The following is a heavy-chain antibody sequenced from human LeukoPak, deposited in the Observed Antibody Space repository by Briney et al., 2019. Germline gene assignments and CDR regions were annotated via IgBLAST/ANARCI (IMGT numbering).Heavy chain of an antibody. CDR2: MNPNSGNT. D-gene: IGHD6-13*01. V-gene: IGHV1-8*02. CDR1: GYTFSSHD. J-gene: IGHJ5*02. Sequence: GASVKVSCKASGYTFSSHDINWVRQATGQGLEWMGWMNPNSGNTGYAQKFQGRVTMTRNTSISTAYMELSSLRSEDTAVYYCARLLKGSWYDWFDPWGQGTLVTVSS. CDR3: ARLLKGSWYDWFDP.